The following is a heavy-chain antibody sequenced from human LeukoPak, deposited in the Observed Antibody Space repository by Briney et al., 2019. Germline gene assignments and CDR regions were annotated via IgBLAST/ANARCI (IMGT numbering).Heavy chain of an antibody. D-gene: IGHD3-9*01. Sequence: ASVKVSCKASGYTFTGYYMHWVRQAPGQGLEWMGIINPSGGSTSYAQKFQGRVTMTRDMSTSTVYMELSSLRSEDTALYYCARGGITIFLSYHYMDVWGKGTTVTVSS. CDR2: INPSGGST. CDR3: ARGGITIFLSYHYMDV. CDR1: GYTFTGYY. J-gene: IGHJ6*03. V-gene: IGHV1-46*01.